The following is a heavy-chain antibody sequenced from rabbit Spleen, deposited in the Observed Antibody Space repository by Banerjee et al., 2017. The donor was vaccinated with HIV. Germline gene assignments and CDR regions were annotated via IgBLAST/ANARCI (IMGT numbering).Heavy chain of an antibody. CDR2: IDPVFGPT. D-gene: IGHD1-1*01. CDR1: GIDFSRNYY. V-gene: IGHV1S43*01. CDR3: ARDTSSSFSSYGMDL. Sequence: QSLEESGGDLVTPGGTLTLTCTASGIDFSRNYYMCWVRQPPGKGLEWIGYIDPVFGPTYYASWVNGRFTISSHNAQNTLYLQLNSLTAADTATYFCARDTSSSFSSYGMDLWGPGTLVTVS. J-gene: IGHJ6*01.